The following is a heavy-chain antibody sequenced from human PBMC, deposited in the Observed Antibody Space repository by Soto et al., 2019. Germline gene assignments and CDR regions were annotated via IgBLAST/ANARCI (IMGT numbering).Heavy chain of an antibody. CDR3: AHRHDLRGFDI. J-gene: IGHJ3*02. Sequence: SGPTLVNPIHTLAVTCTFSGFSLSTRALGVGWIRQPPGKALEWLALIYWNDDKRYSPSLKNRLTITKDTSKNHVVLTMTNMDPVDTATYYCAHRHDLRGFDIWGKGTTVTDSS. V-gene: IGHV2-5*01. CDR2: IYWNDDK. D-gene: IGHD3-16*01. CDR1: GFSLSTRALG.